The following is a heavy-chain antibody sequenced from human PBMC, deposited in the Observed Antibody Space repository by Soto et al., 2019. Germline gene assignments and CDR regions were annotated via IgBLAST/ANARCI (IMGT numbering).Heavy chain of an antibody. V-gene: IGHV1-18*04. CDR3: ARGAWGQHIVVVTAITYFDY. CDR1: GYTFTSYG. J-gene: IGHJ4*02. D-gene: IGHD2-21*02. CDR2: ISAYNGNT. Sequence: GASVKVSCKASGYTFTSYGISWVRQAPGQGLEWMGWISAYNGNTNYAQKLQGRVTMTTDTSTSTAYMELRSLRSDDTAVYYCARGAWGQHIVVVTAITYFDYWGQGTLFTVSS.